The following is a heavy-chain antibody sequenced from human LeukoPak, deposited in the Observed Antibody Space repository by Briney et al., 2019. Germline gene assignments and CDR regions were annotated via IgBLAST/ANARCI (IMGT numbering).Heavy chain of an antibody. Sequence: GASVKVSCKASGYTFTSYGISWVRQAPGQGLEWMGWISAYNGNTNYAQKLQGRVTMTTDTSTSTAYMELRSLRSDDTAVYYCARDRFSLSFIVGATTTLDYWGQGTLVTVSS. CDR1: GYTFTSYG. J-gene: IGHJ4*02. D-gene: IGHD1-26*01. CDR2: ISAYNGNT. CDR3: ARDRFSLSFIVGATTTLDY. V-gene: IGHV1-18*01.